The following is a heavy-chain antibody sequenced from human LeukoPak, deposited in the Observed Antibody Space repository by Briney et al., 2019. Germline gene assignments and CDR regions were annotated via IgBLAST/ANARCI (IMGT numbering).Heavy chain of an antibody. J-gene: IGHJ4*02. CDR3: AKGRDLDY. CDR1: GFIFDDYA. CDR2: ISWNSGSI. Sequence: GRSLRLSCAAAGFIFDDYAMHWVRQAPGKGLEWVSGISWNSGSIGYADSVKGRFTTSRDNAKNSLYLQMNSPRVEDTALYYCAKGRDLDYWGQGTLVTVSS. V-gene: IGHV3-9*01.